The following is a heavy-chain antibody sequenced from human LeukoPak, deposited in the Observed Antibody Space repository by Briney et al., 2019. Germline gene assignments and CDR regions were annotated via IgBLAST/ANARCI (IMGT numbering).Heavy chain of an antibody. V-gene: IGHV4-39*01. D-gene: IGHD3-10*01. Sequence: SENLSLTCTVSGGSISSSSYYWGWIRQPPGKGLEWIGSIYYSGSTYYNPSLKSRVTISVDTSKNQFSLKLSSVTAADTAVYYCARLGAAGKGYYGSGSYIDPWGQGTLVTVSS. CDR3: ARLGAAGKGYYGSGSYIDP. CDR1: GGSISSSSYY. CDR2: IYYSGST. J-gene: IGHJ5*02.